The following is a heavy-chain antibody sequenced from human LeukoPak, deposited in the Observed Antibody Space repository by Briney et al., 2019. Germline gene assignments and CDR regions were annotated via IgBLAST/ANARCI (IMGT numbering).Heavy chain of an antibody. J-gene: IGHJ4*02. V-gene: IGHV3-66*01. CDR1: GFTVSSNY. CDR2: IYSGGST. Sequence: GGSLRLSCAASGFTVSSNYMSWVRQAPGKGLEWVSVIYSGGSTYYADSVKGRFTISRDNSKNTLYLQMNSLRAEDTAVYYCARGEQLSPTRLDYWGQGTLVTVSS. D-gene: IGHD1-26*01. CDR3: ARGEQLSPTRLDY.